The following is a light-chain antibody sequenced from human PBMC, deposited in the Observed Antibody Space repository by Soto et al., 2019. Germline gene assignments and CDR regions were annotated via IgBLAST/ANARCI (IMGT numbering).Light chain of an antibody. J-gene: IGKJ2*02. V-gene: IGKV3-20*01. CDR3: QQYGSSPGT. Sequence: EIVLTQSPDTLSVSPGEGATLSCRASQSISTTYLAWYQQKPGQAPRLLIYGASSRATGIPDRFSGSESGTDFTLTISRVEPEDFAVYSCQQYGSSPGTFGQGPKLDIK. CDR2: GAS. CDR1: QSISTTY.